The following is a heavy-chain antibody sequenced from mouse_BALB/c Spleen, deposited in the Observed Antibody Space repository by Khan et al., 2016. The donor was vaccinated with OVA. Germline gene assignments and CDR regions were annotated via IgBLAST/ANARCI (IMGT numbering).Heavy chain of an antibody. Sequence: EVELVESGGDLVKPGGSLKLSCAASGFIFSSYSMSWVRQTPDKRLEWVATISSGGDYTYYPDNVKGRFTISRDDAKNILYLQMSSLKSEDTAWYYCAGHLTGSFAYWGQGTLVTVSA. CDR1: GFIFSSYS. D-gene: IGHD4-1*01. CDR2: ISSGGDYT. J-gene: IGHJ3*01. V-gene: IGHV5-6*01. CDR3: AGHLTGSFAY.